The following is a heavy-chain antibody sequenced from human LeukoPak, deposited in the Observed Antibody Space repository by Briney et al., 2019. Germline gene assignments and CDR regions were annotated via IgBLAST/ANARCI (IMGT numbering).Heavy chain of an antibody. CDR1: GYTFTGYY. CDR2: INPNSGGT. J-gene: IGHJ5*02. CDR3: ARGVVVPAARNWFDP. D-gene: IGHD2-2*01. Sequence: ASVKVSCKASGYTFTGYYMHWVQQAPGQGLEWMGWINPNSGGTNYAQKFQGRVTMTRDTSISTAYMELSRLRSDDTAVYYCARGVVVPAARNWFDPWGQGTLVTVSS. V-gene: IGHV1-2*02.